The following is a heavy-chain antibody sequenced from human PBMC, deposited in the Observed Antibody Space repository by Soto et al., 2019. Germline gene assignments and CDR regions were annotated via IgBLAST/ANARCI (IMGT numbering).Heavy chain of an antibody. J-gene: IGHJ6*02. D-gene: IGHD2-2*01. Sequence: ETLSLTCAASGFTFSSYWMHWVRQAPGKGLVWVSRINSDGSSTSYADSVKGRFTIPRDNAKNTLYLQMNSLRAEDTAVYYCARDLDCSSTSCYIYYYYGMDVWGQGTTVTVSS. CDR1: GFTFSSYW. CDR2: INSDGSST. CDR3: ARDLDCSSTSCYIYYYYGMDV. V-gene: IGHV3-74*01.